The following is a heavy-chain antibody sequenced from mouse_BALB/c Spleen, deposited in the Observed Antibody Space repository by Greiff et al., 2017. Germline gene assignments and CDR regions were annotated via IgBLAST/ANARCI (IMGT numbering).Heavy chain of an antibody. V-gene: IGHV2-6-7*01. J-gene: IGHJ4*01. CDR1: GFSLTGYG. CDR2: IWGDGST. D-gene: IGHD2-1*01. Sequence: QVQLKESGPGLVAPSQSLSITCTVSGFSLTGYGVNWVRQPPGKGLEWLGMIWGDGSTDYNSALKSRLSISKDNSTSQVFLKMNSLQTDDTAMYYCALYGNYEPYAMDYWGQGTSVTVSS. CDR3: ALYGNYEPYAMDY.